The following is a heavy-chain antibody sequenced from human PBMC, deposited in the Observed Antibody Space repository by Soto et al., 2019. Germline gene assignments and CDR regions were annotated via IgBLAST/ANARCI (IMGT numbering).Heavy chain of an antibody. CDR1: RFTFSNAR. J-gene: IGHJ6*04. V-gene: IGHV3-15*01. D-gene: IGHD2-2*02. CDR3: PTAPILGFCTVTSCSTWDL. CDR2: LKSKTDGGPK. Sequence: EVQLEESGGGLVQPGCSLRRSCAASRFTFSNARMCYVRQAPGKRPERVGRLKSKTDGGPKDDAGPVKGRFTISSEDFKTTLYLQINSLQHEYTAVYYCPTAPILGFCTVTSCSTWDLWGKGTPVTVSS.